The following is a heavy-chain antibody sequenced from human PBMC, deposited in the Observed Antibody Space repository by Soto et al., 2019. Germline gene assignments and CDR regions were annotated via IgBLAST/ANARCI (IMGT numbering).Heavy chain of an antibody. CDR2: IYHTGST. Sequence: WTWIRQPPGKGLEWIGYIYHTGSTYYNSSLKSRVTISVDRSKNQFSLKLTSVTAADTAVYYCARGYCSGGSCFWFDPWGQGTLVTVSS. D-gene: IGHD2-15*01. V-gene: IGHV4-30-2*01. J-gene: IGHJ5*02. CDR3: ARGYCSGGSCFWFDP.